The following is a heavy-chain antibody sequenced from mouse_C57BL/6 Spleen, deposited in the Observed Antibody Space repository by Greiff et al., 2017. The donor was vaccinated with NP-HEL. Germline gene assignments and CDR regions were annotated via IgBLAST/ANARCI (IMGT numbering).Heavy chain of an antibody. CDR2: INPNNGGT. V-gene: IGHV1-22*01. Sequence: EVQLQQSGPELVKPGASVKMSCKASGYTFTDYNMHWVKQSHGKSLEWIGYINPNNGGTSYNQKFKGKATLTVNKSSSTAYMELRSLTSEESAVYYCARGDYSNYVGAMDYWGQGTSVTVSS. CDR3: ARGDYSNYVGAMDY. D-gene: IGHD2-5*01. CDR1: GYTFTDYN. J-gene: IGHJ4*01.